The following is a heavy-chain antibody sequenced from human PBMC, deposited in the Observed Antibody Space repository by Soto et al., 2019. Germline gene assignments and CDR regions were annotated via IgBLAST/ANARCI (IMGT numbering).Heavy chain of an antibody. CDR2: INHSGST. CDR3: ARTGYSSGWYKAAFDI. CDR1: GGSFSGYY. D-gene: IGHD6-19*01. J-gene: IGHJ3*02. V-gene: IGHV4-34*01. Sequence: SLTCAVYGGSFSGYYWSWIRQPPGKGLEWIGEINHSGSTNYNPSLKSRVTISVDTSKNQFSLKLSSVTAADTAVYFCARTGYSSGWYKAAFDIWGQGTMVTVSS.